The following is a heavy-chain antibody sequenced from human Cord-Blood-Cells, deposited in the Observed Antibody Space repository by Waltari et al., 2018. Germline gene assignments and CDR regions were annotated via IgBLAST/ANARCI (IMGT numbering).Heavy chain of an antibody. CDR1: GSTFTGHS. CDR2: INPNSGGT. V-gene: IGHV1-2*02. D-gene: IGHD6-6*01. J-gene: IGHJ4*02. CDR3: ARGGPSRSSSVDY. Sequence: QVQMVQSGAEVKKPGASVKVSWKASGSTFTGHSLTWVRKAPGQELEWMRWINPNSGGTNYAQKFQGRVTMTRDTSISTAYMELSRLRSDDTAVYYCARGGPSRSSSVDYWGQGTLVTVSS.